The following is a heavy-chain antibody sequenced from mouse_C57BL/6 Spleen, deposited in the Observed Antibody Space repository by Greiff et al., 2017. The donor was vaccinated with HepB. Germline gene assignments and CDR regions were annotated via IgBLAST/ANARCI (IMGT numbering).Heavy chain of an antibody. J-gene: IGHJ3*01. Sequence: EVQLQQSGPELVKPGASVKISCKASGYTFTDYYMNWVKQSHGKSLEWIGDINPNNGGTSYNQKFKGKATLTVDKSSSTAYMELRSLTSEDSAVYYCANDLLWKDWGQGTLVTVSA. CDR2: INPNNGGT. V-gene: IGHV1-26*01. CDR1: GYTFTDYY. CDR3: ANDLLWKD. D-gene: IGHD2-1*01.